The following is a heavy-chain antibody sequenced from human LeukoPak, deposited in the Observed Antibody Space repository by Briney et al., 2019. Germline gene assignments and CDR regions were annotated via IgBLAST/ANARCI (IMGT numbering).Heavy chain of an antibody. D-gene: IGHD3-22*01. CDR2: ISWNSGSI. CDR3: AALHYYDSSGYYRDFDY. V-gene: IGHV3-9*01. Sequence: GGSLRLSCAASGFTFDDYAMHWVRHAPGKGLEWVSGISWNSGSIGYADSVKGRFTISRDNAKNSLYLQMNSLRAEDTALYYCAALHYYDSSGYYRDFDYWGQGTLVTVSS. CDR1: GFTFDDYA. J-gene: IGHJ4*02.